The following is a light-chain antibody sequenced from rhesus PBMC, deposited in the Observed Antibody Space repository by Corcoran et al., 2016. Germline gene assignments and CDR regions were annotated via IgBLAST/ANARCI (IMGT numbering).Light chain of an antibody. J-gene: IGKJ2*01. Sequence: EIVMTQSPVTLSLSPGERATLSCRASQSVSSYVAWYPQRPEQPPRSLIFGASTRAPGIPDRCSGSGSGTDVTLIISRLEPEDVGVYYCQQYDNWNSFGQGTKVEIK. V-gene: IGKV3S9*01. CDR3: QQYDNWNS. CDR1: QSVSSY. CDR2: GAS.